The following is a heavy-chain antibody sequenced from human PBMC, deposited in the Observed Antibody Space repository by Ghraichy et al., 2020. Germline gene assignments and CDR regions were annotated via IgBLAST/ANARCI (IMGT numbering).Heavy chain of an antibody. J-gene: IGHJ4*01. Sequence: GGSLRLSCAASGFTFSSYAMSWVRQAPGKGLEWVSSLGGSGTGTYYADSVKGRFTISRDNSKNTVYLQMNGLRAEDTAVYYCARITMILPPNNRLQIEAFLLGYFDYWGHGTVVTVSS. CDR3: ARITMILPPNNRLQIEAFLLGYFDY. CDR1: GFTFSSYA. V-gene: IGHV3-23*01. D-gene: IGHD1/OR15-1a*01. CDR2: LGGSGTGT.